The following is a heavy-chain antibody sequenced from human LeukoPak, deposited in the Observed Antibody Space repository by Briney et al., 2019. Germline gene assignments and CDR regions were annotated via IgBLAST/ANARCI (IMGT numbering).Heavy chain of an antibody. CDR1: GGSISSSNW. Sequence: SETLSHTCAVSGGSISSSNWWSWVRQPPGKGLEWIGEIYHSGSTNYNPSLKSRVTISVDKSKNQFSLKLSSVTAADTAVYYCARESCSGGRCFSPWGQGTLVTVSS. CDR2: IYHSGST. J-gene: IGHJ5*02. D-gene: IGHD2-15*01. CDR3: ARESCSGGRCFSP. V-gene: IGHV4-4*02.